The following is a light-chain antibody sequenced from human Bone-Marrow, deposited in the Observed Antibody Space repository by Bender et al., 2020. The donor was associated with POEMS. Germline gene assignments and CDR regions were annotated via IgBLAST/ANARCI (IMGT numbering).Light chain of an antibody. CDR1: GSDVGGYDY. J-gene: IGLJ2*01. CDR3: SSFAGGNNLI. Sequence: QSALTQPPSASGSPGQSVTISCTGTGSDVGGYDYVSWYQQHPGKAPKLLICEVTKRPSGVPARFSGSKSVNTASLTVSGLQAEDEADYYCSSFAGGNNLIFGGGTKLTVL. V-gene: IGLV2-8*01. CDR2: EVT.